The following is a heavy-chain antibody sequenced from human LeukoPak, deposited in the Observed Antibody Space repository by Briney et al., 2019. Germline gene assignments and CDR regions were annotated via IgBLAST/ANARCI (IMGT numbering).Heavy chain of an antibody. CDR1: GYTFTGYY. CDR3: ARVEDYYDSSGYFDWFDP. Sequence: VASVKVSCKASGYTFTGYYMHWVRQAPGQGLEWMGWINPNSGGTNYAQKFQGRVTMTRDTSISTAYMELSSLRSEDTAVYYCARVEDYYDSSGYFDWFDPWGQGTLVTVSS. V-gene: IGHV1-2*02. J-gene: IGHJ5*02. D-gene: IGHD3-22*01. CDR2: INPNSGGT.